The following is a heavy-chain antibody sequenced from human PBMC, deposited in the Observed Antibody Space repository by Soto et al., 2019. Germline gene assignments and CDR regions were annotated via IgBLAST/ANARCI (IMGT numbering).Heavy chain of an antibody. V-gene: IGHV4-39*01. Sequence: QRQLQESGPGLVKPSETLSLTCTVSGGSISTSSYYWGWIRQPPGKGLEYIASIYYGGSTYYSTSLKSRVTISVDTSKNQFSLKMSSVTAADTAMYYCARLKKYSSGWCDYWGQGTLVTVSS. CDR3: ARLKKYSSGWCDY. CDR2: IYYGGST. CDR1: GGSISTSSYY. J-gene: IGHJ4*02. D-gene: IGHD6-19*01.